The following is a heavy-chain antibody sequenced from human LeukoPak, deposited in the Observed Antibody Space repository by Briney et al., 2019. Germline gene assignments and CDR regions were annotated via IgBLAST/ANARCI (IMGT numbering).Heavy chain of an antibody. CDR1: GFTFSSYA. J-gene: IGHJ4*02. CDR2: ISYDGSNK. D-gene: IGHD6-19*01. CDR3: ARDGSSGWTWYFDY. Sequence: GGSLRLSCAASGFTFSSYAMHWVRQAPGKGLEWVAVISYDGSNKYYADSVKGRFTISRDNSKNTLYLQMNSLRAEDTAVYYCARDGSSGWTWYFDYWGQGTLVTVSS. V-gene: IGHV3-30-3*01.